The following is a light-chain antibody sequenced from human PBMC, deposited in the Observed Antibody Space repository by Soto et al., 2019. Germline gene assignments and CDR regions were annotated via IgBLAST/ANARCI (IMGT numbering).Light chain of an antibody. J-gene: IGKJ5*01. Sequence: EIVLTHSPATLSSSPGETATLSSRASQSVSSYLAWYQQKPGQAPRLLIYDASNRATGIPARFSGSGSGTDFTLTISSLEPEDFAVYYCQQRSNWPITFGQGTRLEIK. CDR3: QQRSNWPIT. CDR1: QSVSSY. V-gene: IGKV3-11*01. CDR2: DAS.